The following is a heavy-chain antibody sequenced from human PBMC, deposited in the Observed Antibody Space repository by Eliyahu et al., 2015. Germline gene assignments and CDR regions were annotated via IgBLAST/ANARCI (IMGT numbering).Heavy chain of an antibody. V-gene: IGHV4-4*07. CDR1: GGXXXXYY. CDR2: TYASXTT. D-gene: IGHD5-12*01. Sequence: VQLQESGPGLVKPSETLSLTCXVSGGXXXXYYWSWIRQSAGKGLEWIGRTYASXTTIYNPSLLSRVTLSVDPSKNQFSLSLDSVTAADTAVYFCVRDLTMNIVAYDAFDIWGQGIMVTISS. CDR3: VRDLTMNIVAYDAFDI. J-gene: IGHJ3*02.